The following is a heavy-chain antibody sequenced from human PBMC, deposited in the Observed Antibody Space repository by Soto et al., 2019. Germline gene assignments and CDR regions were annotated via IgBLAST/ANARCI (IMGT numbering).Heavy chain of an antibody. CDR3: ARTPYSNYGIDY. D-gene: IGHD4-4*01. Sequence: LSLTCAVYGGSFSVYYWSWIRQPPGKGLEWIGEINHSGSTNYNPSLKSRVTISVDTSKNQFSLKLSSVTAADTAVYYCARTPYSNYGIDYWGQGTLVTVSS. CDR2: INHSGST. V-gene: IGHV4-34*01. CDR1: GGSFSVYY. J-gene: IGHJ4*02.